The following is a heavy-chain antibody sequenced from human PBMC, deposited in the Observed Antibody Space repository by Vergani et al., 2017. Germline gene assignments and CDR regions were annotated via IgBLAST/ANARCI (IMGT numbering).Heavy chain of an antibody. CDR3: AKDSGYCSSATCYSYYYYYMDA. V-gene: IGHV3-30*02. CDR2: IWYDGSNK. Sequence: VQLVESGGGLVQPGRSLRLSCAASGFTFDDYAMHWVRQAPGKGLEWVAFIWYDGSNKYYADSVKGRFTISRDNSKNTLYLQMNSLRAEDTAVYYCAKDSGYCSSATCYSYYYYYMDAWGKGSTVTVSS. CDR1: GFTFDDYA. J-gene: IGHJ6*03. D-gene: IGHD2-2*01.